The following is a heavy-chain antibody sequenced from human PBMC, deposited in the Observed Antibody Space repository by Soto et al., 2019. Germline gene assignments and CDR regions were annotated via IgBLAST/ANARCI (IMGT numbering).Heavy chain of an antibody. J-gene: IGHJ5*02. CDR3: ARVPIVGYFDWLDP. D-gene: IGHD3-9*01. CDR1: GASISSYY. V-gene: IGHV4-59*01. Sequence: SETLSLTCSVSGASISSYYWTWIRQPPGGGLEWIGYMHHTQGTNDNPALRGRVHMSIDTSMNQFSLRLTSVTAADSAVYYCARVPIVGYFDWLDPWGQGTLVTVSS. CDR2: MHHTQGT.